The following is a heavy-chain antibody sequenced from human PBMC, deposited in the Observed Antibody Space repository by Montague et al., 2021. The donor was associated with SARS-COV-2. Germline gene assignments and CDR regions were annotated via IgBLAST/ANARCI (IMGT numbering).Heavy chain of an antibody. V-gene: IGHV4-34*01. CDR2: IHHGGST. D-gene: IGHD3-10*01. CDR3: ARLGDGVVPSPILGVGPYYSYYYMDV. Sequence: SETLSLTCAVHGGSFSTYSWNWIRQPPGKGLEWIGEIHHGGSTNYNPSLKSRVTISADTSKNQFSWKLTSVAAAATAVYYCARLGDGVVPSPILGVGPYYSYYYMDVWGKGTTVTVSS. CDR1: GGSFSTYS. J-gene: IGHJ6*03.